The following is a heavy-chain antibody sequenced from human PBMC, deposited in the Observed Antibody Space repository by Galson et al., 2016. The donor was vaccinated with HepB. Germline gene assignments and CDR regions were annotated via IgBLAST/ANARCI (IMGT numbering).Heavy chain of an antibody. CDR1: GYTFTSHY. CDR3: ARGRGSSWYAGTSGPVFGY. CDR2: INPSGGNT. J-gene: IGHJ4*02. Sequence: SVKVSCKASGYTFTSHYIHWVRQAPGQWLEWVGIINPSGGNTSYAQQFQGRVTMTRDTSTTTVYMELSSLRSEDSAVYSCARGRGSSWYAGTSGPVFGYWGQGTLVTVSS. V-gene: IGHV1-46*01. D-gene: IGHD6-13*01.